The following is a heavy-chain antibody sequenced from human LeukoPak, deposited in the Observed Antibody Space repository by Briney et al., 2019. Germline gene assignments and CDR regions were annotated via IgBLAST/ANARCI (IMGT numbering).Heavy chain of an antibody. J-gene: IGHJ4*02. CDR1: GFTFNNYA. Sequence: GGSLRLSCAASGFTFNNYAMSWVRQAPGKGLEWVSSISASGDLTYYADSVKGRFTISRDNSKNTLHLQMNSLRAEDTAIFYCAKGSHFDSWGQGTLVTVSS. CDR3: AKGSHFDS. D-gene: IGHD3-10*01. CDR2: ISASGDLT. V-gene: IGHV3-23*01.